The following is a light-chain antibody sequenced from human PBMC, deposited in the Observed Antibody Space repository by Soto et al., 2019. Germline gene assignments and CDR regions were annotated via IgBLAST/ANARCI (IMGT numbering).Light chain of an antibody. V-gene: IGKV3-15*01. CDR3: QQYNKWPIT. CDR1: QSISDT. Sequence: EIVITQSPSTLSLCAVVIATLSCRASQSISDTLAWYQQKPGQAPRLLIYYTSTRATGFPARFSGGGSGTEFTLTISSLQPEDSAFYYCQQYNKWPITFGQGTRLEIK. J-gene: IGKJ5*01. CDR2: YTS.